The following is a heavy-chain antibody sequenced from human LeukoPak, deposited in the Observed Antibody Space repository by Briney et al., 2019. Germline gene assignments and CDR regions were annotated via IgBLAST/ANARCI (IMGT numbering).Heavy chain of an antibody. V-gene: IGHV3-30*02. CDR3: ARGGYEQWLVAPGLSGWFDP. CDR1: GFTFSSYG. J-gene: IGHJ5*02. CDR2: IRYDGSNK. D-gene: IGHD6-19*01. Sequence: GSLRLSCAASGFTFSSYGMHWVRQAPGKGLEWVAFIRYDGSNKYYADSVKGRFTISRDNSKNTLYLQMNSLRAEDTAVYYCARGGYEQWLVAPGLSGWFDPWGQGTLVTVSS.